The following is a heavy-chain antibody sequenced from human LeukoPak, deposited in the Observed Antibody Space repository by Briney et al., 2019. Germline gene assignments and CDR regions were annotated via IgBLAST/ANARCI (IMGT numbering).Heavy chain of an antibody. D-gene: IGHD3-16*02. CDR2: ISSSSSTI. Sequence: PGGSLRLSCAASGFTFSSYSMNWVRQAPGKGLEWVSYISSSSSTIYYADSVKGRFTISRDNAKNSLYLQVNSLRAEDTAVYYCARDRYDYVWGSYRYTFDYWGQGTLVTVSS. V-gene: IGHV3-48*01. CDR1: GFTFSSYS. CDR3: ARDRYDYVWGSYRYTFDY. J-gene: IGHJ4*02.